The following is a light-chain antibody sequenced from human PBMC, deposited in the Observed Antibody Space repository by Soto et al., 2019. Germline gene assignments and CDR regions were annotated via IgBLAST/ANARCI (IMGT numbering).Light chain of an antibody. Sequence: EIVLTQSPGTLSLSPGERATLSCRASQSVSSSFLAWYQQKPGQAPRLLIYGASSRATGIPDRFSGSGSGTDFTLTISRLEPEDVAVYYCQQYGSSPLTFGGGNKVEIE. J-gene: IGKJ4*01. CDR3: QQYGSSPLT. CDR2: GAS. CDR1: QSVSSSF. V-gene: IGKV3-20*01.